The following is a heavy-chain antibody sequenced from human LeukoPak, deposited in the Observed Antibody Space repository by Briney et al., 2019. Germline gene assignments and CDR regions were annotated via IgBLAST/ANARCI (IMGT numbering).Heavy chain of an antibody. Sequence: GGSLRLSCAASGFSVSSNYMSWVRQTPGKGLEWVSGIYSGGHIYYADSVKGRFTISRDNSKNTLYLQMNSLRAADTAVYYCASSMVRGVNDAFDIWGQGTMVTVSS. CDR2: IYSGGHI. V-gene: IGHV3-53*05. CDR3: ASSMVRGVNDAFDI. D-gene: IGHD3-10*01. CDR1: GFSVSSNY. J-gene: IGHJ3*02.